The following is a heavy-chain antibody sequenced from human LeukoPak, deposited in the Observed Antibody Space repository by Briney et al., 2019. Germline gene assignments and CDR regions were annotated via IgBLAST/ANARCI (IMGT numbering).Heavy chain of an antibody. J-gene: IGHJ4*02. CDR3: ARVTGYMTEDYFDY. CDR2: INPRGTST. V-gene: IGHV1-46*01. CDR1: GYSFTSHY. Sequence: GASVKVSCKASGYSFTSHYMHWVRQAPGQGLEWMGLINPRGTSTIYAEKFQGRITMTRDTSISTAYMELSRLRSDDTAVYYCARVTGYMTEDYFDYWGQGTLITVSS. D-gene: IGHD6-13*01.